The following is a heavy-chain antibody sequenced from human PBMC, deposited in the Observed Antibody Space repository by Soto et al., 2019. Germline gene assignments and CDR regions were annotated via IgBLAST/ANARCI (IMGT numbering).Heavy chain of an antibody. Sequence: GGSLRLSCAASGFTFSSYVMSWVRQAPGKGLEWVSAISGSGGSTYYADSVKGRFTISRDNSKNTLYLQMNSLRAEDTAVYYCARHLSMVRGVIKYYFDYWGQGTLVTVSS. D-gene: IGHD3-10*01. CDR2: ISGSGGST. CDR1: GFTFSSYV. V-gene: IGHV3-23*01. J-gene: IGHJ4*02. CDR3: ARHLSMVRGVIKYYFDY.